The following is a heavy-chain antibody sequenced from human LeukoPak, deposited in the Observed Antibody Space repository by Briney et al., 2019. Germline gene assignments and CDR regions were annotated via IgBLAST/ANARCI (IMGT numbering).Heavy chain of an antibody. V-gene: IGHV3-74*01. CDR3: ANWGSAFDI. Sequence: PGGSLRLSCAASGFTSSKYWMHWVRQAPGKGLVWVSRIYSDGSGTSYADSVKGRFTISRDNAKNTLSLQMNSLRAEDTAVYYCANWGSAFDIWGQGTMVIVSS. CDR1: GFTSSKYW. D-gene: IGHD7-27*01. J-gene: IGHJ3*02. CDR2: IYSDGSGT.